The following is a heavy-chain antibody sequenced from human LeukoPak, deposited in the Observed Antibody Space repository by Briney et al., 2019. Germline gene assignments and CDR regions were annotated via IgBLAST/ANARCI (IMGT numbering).Heavy chain of an antibody. V-gene: IGHV1-2*02. CDR2: INPNSGGT. CDR1: GYTFTGYY. Sequence: ASVKVSCKASGYTFTGYYMHWVRQAPGQGLEWMGWINPNSGGTNYAQKFQGRVTMTRDTSISTAYMELSRLRSDDTAVYYYARGRWDYYDSSGYGAFDIWGQGTMVTVSS. CDR3: ARGRWDYYDSSGYGAFDI. D-gene: IGHD3-22*01. J-gene: IGHJ3*02.